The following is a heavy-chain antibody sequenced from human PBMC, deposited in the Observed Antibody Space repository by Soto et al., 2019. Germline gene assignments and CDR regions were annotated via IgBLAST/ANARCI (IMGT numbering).Heavy chain of an antibody. CDR2: FRSSGDDGTT. J-gene: IGHJ4*02. V-gene: IGHV3-23*01. Sequence: EAQLLESGGGLVQPGGSLRLSCAASGFTFSSYSMSWVRKAPGKGLEWVSGFRSSGDDGTTYYADSVKGRFTISRDNSKNTLFMQMNSLGGEDTAIYYCAKKVNSGSGSQYFDYWGQGTLVTVSS. CDR1: GFTFSSYS. CDR3: AKKVNSGSGSQYFDY. D-gene: IGHD3-10*01.